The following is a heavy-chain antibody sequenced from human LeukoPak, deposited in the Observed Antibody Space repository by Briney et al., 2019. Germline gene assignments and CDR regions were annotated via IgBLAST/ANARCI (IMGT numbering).Heavy chain of an antibody. J-gene: IGHJ4*02. D-gene: IGHD1-1*01. CDR3: AKKMNTGSARGAFDY. CDR1: GFTFSSYS. V-gene: IGHV3-21*01. Sequence: PGGSLRLSCAASGFTFSSYSMNWVRQAPGKGLEWVSSISTSSSYIYYADSVKGRFTISRDNARNSLYLQMNYLRDDDTAVYYCAKKMNTGSARGAFDYWGQGTLVIVSS. CDR2: ISTSSSYI.